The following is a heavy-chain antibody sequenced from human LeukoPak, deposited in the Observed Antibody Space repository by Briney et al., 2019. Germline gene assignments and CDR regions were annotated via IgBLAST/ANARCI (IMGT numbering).Heavy chain of an antibody. J-gene: IGHJ2*01. Sequence: GGSLRLSCAASGFTFSSYGMHWVRQAPGKGLEWVAFIRYDGSNKYYADSVKGRFTISRDNSKNTLYLQMNSLRAEDTAVYYCAKDIVVVPARDWYFDLWGRGTLVTVSS. CDR2: IRYDGSNK. V-gene: IGHV3-30*02. CDR1: GFTFSSYG. CDR3: AKDIVVVPARDWYFDL. D-gene: IGHD2-2*01.